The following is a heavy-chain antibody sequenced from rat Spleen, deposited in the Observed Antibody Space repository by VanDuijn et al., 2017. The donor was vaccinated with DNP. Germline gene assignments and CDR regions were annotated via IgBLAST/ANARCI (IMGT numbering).Heavy chain of an antibody. V-gene: IGHV3-1*01. CDR3: ARWVRALDY. CDR2: ISYSGGT. J-gene: IGHJ2*01. CDR1: GFSITSNY. Sequence: EVQLQESGPGLVKPSQSLSLTCSVTGFSITSNYWGWIRKLPGNKMEWIGHISYSGGTTYNPSLKSRIFITRDTSKNQFFLHLNSVSTEDTATYYCARWVRALDYWCQGVMVTVSS. D-gene: IGHD4-3*01.